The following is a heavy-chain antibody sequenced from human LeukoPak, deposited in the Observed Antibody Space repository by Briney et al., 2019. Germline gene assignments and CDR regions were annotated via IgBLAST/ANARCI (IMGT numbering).Heavy chain of an antibody. J-gene: IGHJ6*02. Sequence: RASVKVSCKASGGTFSSYAISWVRQAPGQGLEWMGGIIPIFGTANYAQKFQGRVTITADESTSTAYMGLSSLRSEDTAVYYCARNSGYARDYYYYYGMDVWGQGTTVTVSS. CDR2: IIPIFGTA. D-gene: IGHD5-12*01. CDR1: GGTFSSYA. CDR3: ARNSGYARDYYYYYGMDV. V-gene: IGHV1-69*01.